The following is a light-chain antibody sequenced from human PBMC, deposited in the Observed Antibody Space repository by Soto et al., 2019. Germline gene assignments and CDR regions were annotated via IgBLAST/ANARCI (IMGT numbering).Light chain of an antibody. CDR2: EVT. CDR1: SSDVGAYNY. J-gene: IGLJ2*01. V-gene: IGLV2-8*01. Sequence: QSVLTQPPSASGSPGQSVTISCTGTSSDVGAYNYVAWYQQHPGKGPRLMIYEVTKRPSGVPDRFSGSKSGNTASLTVSGLQAEDEADYYCSSFAGNNNLLFGGGTKLTVL. CDR3: SSFAGNNNLL.